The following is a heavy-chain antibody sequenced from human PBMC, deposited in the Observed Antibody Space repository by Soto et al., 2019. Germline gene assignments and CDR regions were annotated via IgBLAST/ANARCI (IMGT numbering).Heavy chain of an antibody. J-gene: IGHJ6*02. D-gene: IGHD3-3*01. CDR2: MNPNSGNT. Sequence: ASVKVSCKASGYTFTSYDINWVRQATGQGLEWMGWMNPNSGNTGYAQKFQGRVTMTRNTSISTAYMELSSLRSEDTAVYYCARRRIPIFGVVIFRDGMDVWGQGTRVTVSS. CDR1: GYTFTSYD. V-gene: IGHV1-8*01. CDR3: ARRRIPIFGVVIFRDGMDV.